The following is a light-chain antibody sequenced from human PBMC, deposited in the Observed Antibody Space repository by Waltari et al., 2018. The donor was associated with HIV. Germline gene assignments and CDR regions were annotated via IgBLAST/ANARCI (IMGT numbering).Light chain of an antibody. J-gene: IGLJ2*01. CDR2: DTN. Sequence: QPVVTQEPSLSVSAGGTVTLTCGSSTGAVPTGHYDYWFQQPPGRAPRTLIYDTNKRHTWTPARCAGSLVGSFGGRAALTLSGAQPEDEADYYCLLSYSGARVFGGGTKLTV. CDR1: TGAVPTGHY. CDR3: LLSYSGARV. V-gene: IGLV7-46*01.